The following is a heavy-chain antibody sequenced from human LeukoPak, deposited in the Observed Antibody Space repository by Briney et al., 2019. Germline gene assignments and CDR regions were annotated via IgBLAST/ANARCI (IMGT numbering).Heavy chain of an antibody. D-gene: IGHD2-2*01. V-gene: IGHV3-30*04. CDR2: ISYDGSNK. CDR3: AKDLPAEDY. Sequence: GGSLRLSCAASGFTFSSYAMHWVRQAPGKGLEWVAVISYDGSNKYYADSVKGRFTISRDNSKNTLYLQMNSLRAEDTAVYYCAKDLPAEDYWGQGALVTVSS. J-gene: IGHJ4*02. CDR1: GFTFSSYA.